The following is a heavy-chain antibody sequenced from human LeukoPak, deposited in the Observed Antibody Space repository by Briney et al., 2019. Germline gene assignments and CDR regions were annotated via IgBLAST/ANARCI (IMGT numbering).Heavy chain of an antibody. CDR2: INHSGST. J-gene: IGHJ5*02. V-gene: IGHV4-34*01. CDR3: AREVDVGYNWNFNWFDP. CDR1: GGSFSGYY. Sequence: SETLSLTCAVYGGSFSGYYWSWIRQPPGKGLEWIGEINHSGSTYYNPSLKSRVTISVDTSKNQFSLKLSSVTAADTAVYYCAREVDVGYNWNFNWFDPWGQGTLVTVSS. D-gene: IGHD1-7*01.